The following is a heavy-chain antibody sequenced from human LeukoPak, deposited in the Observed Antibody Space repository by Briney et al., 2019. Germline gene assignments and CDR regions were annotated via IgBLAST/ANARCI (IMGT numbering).Heavy chain of an antibody. Sequence: SETLSLTCTVSGGSISSYYWSWIRHPPGPGLEWIGYIYYSGSTNYNPSLKSRVTISVDTSKNQFSLKLSSVTAADTAVYYCAREGRYSGSYWGHYFDYWGQGTLVTVSS. CDR2: IYYSGST. J-gene: IGHJ4*02. V-gene: IGHV4-59*12. CDR1: GGSISSYY. D-gene: IGHD1-26*01. CDR3: AREGRYSGSYWGHYFDY.